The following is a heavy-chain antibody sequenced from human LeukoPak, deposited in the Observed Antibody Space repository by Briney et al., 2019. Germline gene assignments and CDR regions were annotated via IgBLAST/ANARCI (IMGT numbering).Heavy chain of an antibody. Sequence: PGGSLRLSCAASGFTFRIYDLSWVRQAPGKGLECVSAISGSGGSTYYADSVKGRFTISRDNSKNTLYLQMNSLRAEDTAVYYCEAGYSSSWLDYWGQGTLVTVSS. CDR2: ISGSGGST. V-gene: IGHV3-23*01. J-gene: IGHJ4*02. D-gene: IGHD6-13*01. CDR3: EAGYSSSWLDY. CDR1: GFTFRIYD.